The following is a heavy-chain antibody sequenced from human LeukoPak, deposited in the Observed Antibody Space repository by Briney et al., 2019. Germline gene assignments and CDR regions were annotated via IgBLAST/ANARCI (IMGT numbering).Heavy chain of an antibody. D-gene: IGHD3-22*01. CDR3: ARGDSSACPDY. CDR2: ISYDGSNK. CDR1: GFTFSSYA. J-gene: IGHJ4*02. Sequence: PGGSLRLSCAASGFTFSSYAMHWVRQAPGKGLEWVAVISYDGSNKYYADSVKGRFTISRDNANNSLYLQINSLRADDTAVYYCARGDSSACPDYWGQGILVTVSS. V-gene: IGHV3-30-3*01.